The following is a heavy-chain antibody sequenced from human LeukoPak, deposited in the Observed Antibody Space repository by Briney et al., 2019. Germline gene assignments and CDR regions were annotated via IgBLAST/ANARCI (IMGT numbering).Heavy chain of an antibody. V-gene: IGHV4-59*01. CDR1: GGSITSYY. D-gene: IGHD5-24*01. J-gene: IGHJ5*02. CDR3: ARGVEMATTDWFDP. CDR2: IYYSGST. Sequence: SETLSLTCTVSGGSITSYYWSWIRQPPGKGLEWIAYIYYSGSTNYNPSLKSRVTISLDTSKNQFSLTLSSVTAADTAVYYCARGVEMATTDWFDPWGQGTLVTVSS.